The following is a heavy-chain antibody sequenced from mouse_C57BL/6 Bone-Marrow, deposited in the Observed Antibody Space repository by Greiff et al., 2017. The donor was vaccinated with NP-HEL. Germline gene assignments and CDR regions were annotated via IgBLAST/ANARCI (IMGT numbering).Heavy chain of an antibody. Sequence: EVQLQQSGAELVRPGASVKLSCTASGFNIKDYYMHWVKQRPEQGLEWIGRIDPEDGDTEYAPKFQGKATMTADTSSNTAYLQLSSLTSEDPAVYYCTTGGYGYDVGPWFAYWGQGTLVTVSA. CDR3: TTGGYGYDVGPWFAY. D-gene: IGHD2-2*01. J-gene: IGHJ3*01. CDR2: IDPEDGDT. V-gene: IGHV14-1*01. CDR1: GFNIKDYY.